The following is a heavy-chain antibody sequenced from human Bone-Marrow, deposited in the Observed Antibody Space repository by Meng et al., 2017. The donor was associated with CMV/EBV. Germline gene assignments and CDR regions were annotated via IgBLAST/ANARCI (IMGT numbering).Heavy chain of an antibody. Sequence: FSRSTRGVGGGWIRQPPGKALEWLSLIYWDDDKRYSPSLRSRLTITKDTSKNQVVLTMTNMDPVDTGTYYCAHRLGGNNWNTGHFDYWGQGTLVTVSS. J-gene: IGHJ4*02. CDR1: FSRSTRGVG. V-gene: IGHV2-5*02. CDR2: IYWDDDK. D-gene: IGHD1/OR15-1a*01. CDR3: AHRLGGNNWNTGHFDY.